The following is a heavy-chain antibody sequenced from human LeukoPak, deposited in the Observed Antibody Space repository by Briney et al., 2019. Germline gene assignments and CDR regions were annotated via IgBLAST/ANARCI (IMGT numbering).Heavy chain of an antibody. CDR3: ARVFERYYSTYFDY. D-gene: IGHD3-10*01. CDR2: IYYSGST. V-gene: IGHV4-59*13. Sequence: SETLSLTCTVSGGSISSYYWSWIRQPPGKGLEWSGYIYYSGSTNYNPSLKSRVTISVDTSKNQFSLKLSSVTAADTAVYYCARVFERYYSTYFDYWGQGTLVTVSS. CDR1: GGSISSYY. J-gene: IGHJ4*02.